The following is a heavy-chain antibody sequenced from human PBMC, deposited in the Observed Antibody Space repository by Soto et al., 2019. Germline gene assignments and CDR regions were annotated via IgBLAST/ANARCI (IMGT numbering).Heavy chain of an antibody. Sequence: QLQLVQSGAEVERPGASVRVSCKAYDYPFSKYGISWIRQAPGQGLEWMGWIKPDNGDTNYAQKFQGRVTMTTDTSSNTAYMELRSLRSDDTAEYYCATSYDSGFDPWGQGTLLSVSS. CDR3: ATSYDSGFDP. D-gene: IGHD5-12*01. V-gene: IGHV1-18*04. J-gene: IGHJ5*02. CDR2: IKPDNGDT. CDR1: DYPFSKYG.